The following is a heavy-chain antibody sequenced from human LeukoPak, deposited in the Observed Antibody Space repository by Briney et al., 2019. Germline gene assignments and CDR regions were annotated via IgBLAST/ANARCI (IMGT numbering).Heavy chain of an antibody. D-gene: IGHD6-6*01. V-gene: IGHV4-39*01. CDR1: GGSISTSSYY. Sequence: SETLSLTCTVSGGSISTSSYYWGWIRQPPGKGLEWIGSIYYSGSTYYTPSLKSRVTISVDTSKNQFSLKLSSATAADTAMYYCARHVWTSSSSDYWGQGTLVTVSS. CDR2: IYYSGST. J-gene: IGHJ4*02. CDR3: ARHVWTSSSSDY.